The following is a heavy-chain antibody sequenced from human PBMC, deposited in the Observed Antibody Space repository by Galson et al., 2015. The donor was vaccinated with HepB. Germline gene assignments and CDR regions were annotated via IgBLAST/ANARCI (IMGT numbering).Heavy chain of an antibody. J-gene: IGHJ6*02. CDR1: GFTFSSYG. V-gene: IGHV3-30*18. Sequence: SLRLSCAASGFTFSSYGMHWVRQAPGKGLEWVAVISYDGSNKYYADSVKGRFTISRDNSKNTLYLQMNSLRAEDTAVYYCANARPNHYYYGMDVWGQGTTVTVSS. CDR3: ANARPNHYYYGMDV. CDR2: ISYDGSNK.